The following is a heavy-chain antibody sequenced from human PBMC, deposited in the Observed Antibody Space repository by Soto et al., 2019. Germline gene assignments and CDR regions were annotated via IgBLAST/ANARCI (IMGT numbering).Heavy chain of an antibody. CDR3: AKDREVFLSSNNWFDP. CDR1: GFTFSSYG. CDR2: ISYDGSNK. V-gene: IGHV3-30*18. Sequence: QVQLVESGGGVVQPGRSLRLSCAASGFTFSSYGMHWVRQAPGKGLEWVAVISYDGSNKYYADSVKGRFTISRDNSKNTLYMQMNSLRAEDTAVYYCAKDREVFLSSNNWFDPWGQGTLVTVSS. J-gene: IGHJ5*02. D-gene: IGHD3-3*01.